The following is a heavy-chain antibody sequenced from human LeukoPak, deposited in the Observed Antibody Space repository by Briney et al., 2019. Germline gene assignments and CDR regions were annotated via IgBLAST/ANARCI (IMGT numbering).Heavy chain of an antibody. Sequence: GGSLRLSCAASGFTVSSNYMSWVRQAPGKGLEWVSVIYSGGSTYYADSVKGRFTISRDNSKNTLYLQMNSLRAEDTAVYYCARGMLPAAIYYYYYGMDVWGQGTTVTVSS. CDR2: IYSGGST. V-gene: IGHV3-66*01. CDR1: GFTVSSNY. J-gene: IGHJ6*02. D-gene: IGHD2-2*02. CDR3: ARGMLPAAIYYYYYGMDV.